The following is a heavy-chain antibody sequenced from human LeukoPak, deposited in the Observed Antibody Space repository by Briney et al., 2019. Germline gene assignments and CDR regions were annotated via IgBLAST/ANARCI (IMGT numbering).Heavy chain of an antibody. Sequence: SETLSLTCTVSGGSISSYYWSWIRQPPGKGLEWIGYIYYSGSTNYNPSLKSRVTISVDTSKNQFSLKLSSVTAADTAVYYCARSDQRLVPFDYWGQGTLVTVSS. V-gene: IGHV4-59*01. J-gene: IGHJ4*02. CDR1: GGSISSYY. D-gene: IGHD6-19*01. CDR3: ARSDQRLVPFDY. CDR2: IYYSGST.